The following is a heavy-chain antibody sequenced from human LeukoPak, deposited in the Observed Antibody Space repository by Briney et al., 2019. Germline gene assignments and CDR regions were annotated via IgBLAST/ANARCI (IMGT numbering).Heavy chain of an antibody. J-gene: IGHJ4*02. Sequence: GGSLRLSCAASGFTFSRYWMSWVRQAPGKGLEWVANIKEDGTVKYYVESVKGRFTISRDNAKNSLYLQMNSLRAEGTAVYYCAASITMFDYWGQGTLVTVSS. CDR2: IKEDGTVK. CDR1: GFTFSRYW. V-gene: IGHV3-7*02. D-gene: IGHD3-10*01. CDR3: AASITMFDY.